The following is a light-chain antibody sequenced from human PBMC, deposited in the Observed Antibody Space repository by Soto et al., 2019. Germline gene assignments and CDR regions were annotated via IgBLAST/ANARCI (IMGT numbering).Light chain of an antibody. CDR3: QTWGTGIQV. V-gene: IGLV4-69*01. CDR2: LNSDGSH. Sequence: QPVLTQSPSAFASLGASVKLTCTLSSGHSSYAIAWHQQQPEKGPRYLMKLNSDGSHSKGDGIPDRFSGSSSGAVRYLTISSLQSEDEADYYCQTWGTGIQVFGGGTKLTVL. CDR1: SGHSSYA. J-gene: IGLJ3*02.